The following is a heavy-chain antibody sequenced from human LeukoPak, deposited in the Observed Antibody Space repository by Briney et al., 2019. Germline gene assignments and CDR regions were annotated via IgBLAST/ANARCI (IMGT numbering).Heavy chain of an antibody. CDR2: INWNGGST. CDR1: GFTFDDYG. J-gene: IGHJ6*03. V-gene: IGHV3-20*04. CDR3: ARDRKDSSSWYGKKGDYYYYMDV. Sequence: GGSLRLSCAASGFTFDDYGMSWVRQAPGKGLEWVSGINWNGGSTGYADSVKGRFTISRDNAKNSLYLQMNSLRAEDTAVYYCARDRKDSSSWYGKKGDYYYYMDVWGKGTTVTVSS. D-gene: IGHD6-13*01.